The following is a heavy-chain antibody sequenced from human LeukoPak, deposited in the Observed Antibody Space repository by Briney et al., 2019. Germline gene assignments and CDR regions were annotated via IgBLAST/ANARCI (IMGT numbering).Heavy chain of an antibody. CDR3: TSWGDTTAEYFQR. D-gene: IGHD2-21*02. V-gene: IGHV3-7*01. CDR1: GLTFSSHW. CDR2: INPDGRDT. Sequence: GGSLRLSCAASGLTFSSHWMHWVRQAPGKGLEWVAHINPDGRDTYYVDSVKGRFTISRDNAQNSMYLQMNSLRVEDTAVYYCTSWGDTTAEYFQRWGQGTLVTVSS. J-gene: IGHJ1*01.